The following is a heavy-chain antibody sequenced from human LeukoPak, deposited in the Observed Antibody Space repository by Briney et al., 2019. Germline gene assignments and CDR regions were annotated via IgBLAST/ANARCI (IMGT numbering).Heavy chain of an antibody. CDR3: ERDALIAVAGTLPFDY. CDR2: ISAYNGNT. Sequence: ASVKVSCKASGYTFTSYGISWVRQAPEQGLEWMGWISAYNGNTNYAQKLQGRVTMTTDTSTSTAYMELRSLRSDDTAVYYCERDALIAVAGTLPFDYWGQGTLVTVSS. D-gene: IGHD6-19*01. CDR1: GYTFTSYG. V-gene: IGHV1-18*01. J-gene: IGHJ4*02.